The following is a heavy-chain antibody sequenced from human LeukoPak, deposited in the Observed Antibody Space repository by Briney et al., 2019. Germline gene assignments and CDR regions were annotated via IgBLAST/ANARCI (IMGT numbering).Heavy chain of an antibody. Sequence: PGGSLRLSCAASGFTFSSYGMHWVRQAPGKGLEWVAVISYDGSNKYYADSVKGRFTISRDNSKNTLYLQMNSLRAEDTAVYYCAKASYSSSWYYGYFQHWGQGTLVTVSS. CDR2: ISYDGSNK. CDR3: AKASYSSSWYYGYFQH. V-gene: IGHV3-30*18. D-gene: IGHD6-13*01. J-gene: IGHJ1*01. CDR1: GFTFSSYG.